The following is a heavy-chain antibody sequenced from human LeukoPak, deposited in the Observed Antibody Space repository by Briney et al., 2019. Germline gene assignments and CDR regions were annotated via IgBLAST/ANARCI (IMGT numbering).Heavy chain of an antibody. J-gene: IGHJ3*02. CDR1: GFTFSSYG. V-gene: IGHV3-33*01. CDR3: ARTWAADAFDI. Sequence: GGSLGLSCAASGFTFSSYGMHWVRQAPGKGLEWVAVIWYDGSNKYYADSVKGRLTISRDNSKNTLYLQMNSLRAEDTAVYYCARTWAADAFDIWGQGTMVTVSS. CDR2: IWYDGSNK. D-gene: IGHD6-13*01.